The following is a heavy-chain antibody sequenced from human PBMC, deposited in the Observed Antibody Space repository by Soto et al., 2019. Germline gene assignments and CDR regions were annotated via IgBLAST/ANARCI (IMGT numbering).Heavy chain of an antibody. CDR3: ARDQAGTSNAFDI. D-gene: IGHD1-7*01. CDR2: IYSDGGAT. Sequence: GSLRLSCAASGFTFSSYRMHWVRQGPGKGLVWVSYIYSDGGATAYADSVKGRFTISRDNAKGTLYLQMDSLRAEDTAVYYCARDQAGTSNAFDIWGQGTMVTVSS. J-gene: IGHJ3*02. V-gene: IGHV3-74*01. CDR1: GFTFSSYR.